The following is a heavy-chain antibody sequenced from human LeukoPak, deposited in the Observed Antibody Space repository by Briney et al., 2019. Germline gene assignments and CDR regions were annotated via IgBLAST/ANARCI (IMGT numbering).Heavy chain of an antibody. CDR2: ISYDGSNK. D-gene: IGHD3-22*01. CDR1: LFTFSSYA. Sequence: GRSLRLSRAASLFTFSSYAMHLVREAPGKGLGWVAVISYDGSNKYYADSVKGRFTISRHNSKTTLYLQMNSQRAEDTGVYYCARDPSSGYYAVGMDVWGQGTTVTVSS. J-gene: IGHJ6*01. CDR3: ARDPSSGYYAVGMDV. V-gene: IGHV3-30*01.